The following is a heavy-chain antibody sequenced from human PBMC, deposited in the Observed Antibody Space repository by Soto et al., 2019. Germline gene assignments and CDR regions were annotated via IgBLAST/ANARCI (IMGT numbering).Heavy chain of an antibody. CDR1: GGSISSGGYS. J-gene: IGHJ4*02. V-gene: IGHV4-30-2*01. CDR2: IYHSGST. Sequence: QLQLQESGSGLVKPSQTLSLTCAVSGGSISSGGYSWSWIRQPPGKGLECIGDIYHSGSTYYNPSRKSRVTTSGDRSKNQCSLKLSSVTAADTAGYDGARGPPLGYWGQGTLVTVSS. CDR3: ARGPPLGY. D-gene: IGHD7-27*01.